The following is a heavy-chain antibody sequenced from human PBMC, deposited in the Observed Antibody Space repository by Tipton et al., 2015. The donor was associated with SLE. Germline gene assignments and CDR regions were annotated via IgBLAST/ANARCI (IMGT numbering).Heavy chain of an antibody. Sequence: SLRLSCAASGFTFSSYAMHWVRQAPGKGLEWVAVISYDGSNKYYADSVKGRFTISRDNSKNTLYLQMNSLRAEDTAVYYCARDLSYSSGYSYFQHWGQGTLVTVSS. CDR3: ARDLSYSSGYSYFQH. V-gene: IGHV3-30-3*01. CDR1: GFTFSSYA. CDR2: ISYDGSNK. D-gene: IGHD3-22*01. J-gene: IGHJ1*01.